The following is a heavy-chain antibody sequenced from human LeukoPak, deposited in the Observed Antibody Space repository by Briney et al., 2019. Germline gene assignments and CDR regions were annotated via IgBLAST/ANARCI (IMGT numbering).Heavy chain of an antibody. CDR1: GYTFTSYG. CDR3: ARDLRFLEWLFAPVGAFDI. J-gene: IGHJ3*02. V-gene: IGHV1-18*01. CDR2: ISAYNGNT. D-gene: IGHD3-3*01. Sequence: GASVKVSCKASGYTFTSYGISWVRQAPGQGLEWMGWISAYNGNTNYAQKLQGRVTMTTDTSTSTAYMELRSLRSDDTAVYYCARDLRFLEWLFAPVGAFDIWGQGTMVTVSS.